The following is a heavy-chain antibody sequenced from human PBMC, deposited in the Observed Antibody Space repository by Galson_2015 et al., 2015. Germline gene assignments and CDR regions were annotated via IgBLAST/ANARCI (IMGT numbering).Heavy chain of an antibody. CDR2: MNPNSGNT. CDR3: ARAIYYYDSSGYFFVGGGFDY. CDR1: GYTFTSYD. Sequence: SVKVSCKASGYTFTSYDINWVRQATGQGLEWMGWMNPNSGNTGYAQKFQGRVTMTRNTSISTAYMELSSLRSEDTAVYYCARAIYYYDSSGYFFVGGGFDYWGQGTLVTVSS. D-gene: IGHD3-22*01. J-gene: IGHJ4*02. V-gene: IGHV1-8*01.